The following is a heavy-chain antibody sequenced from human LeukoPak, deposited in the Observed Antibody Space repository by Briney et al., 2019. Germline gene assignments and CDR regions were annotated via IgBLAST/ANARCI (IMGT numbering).Heavy chain of an antibody. V-gene: IGHV4-59*01. CDR1: GGSFSGYY. CDR3: ARAAIASFFDY. J-gene: IGHJ4*02. D-gene: IGHD3-3*02. CDR2: IYYSGST. Sequence: PSETLSLTCAVYGGSFSGYYWSWIRQPPGKGLEWIGYIYYSGSTNYNPSLKSRVTISVDTSKNQFSLKLSSVTAADTAVYYCARAAIASFFDYWGQGTLVTVSS.